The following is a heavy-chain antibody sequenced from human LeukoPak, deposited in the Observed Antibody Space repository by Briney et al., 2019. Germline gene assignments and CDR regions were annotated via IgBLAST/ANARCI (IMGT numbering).Heavy chain of an antibody. V-gene: IGHV3-74*01. J-gene: IGHJ6*03. Sequence: GGSLRLSCAASGFSFSSYWMYWVRQGPGEGLVWVSRINTDGSTTHYADSVKGRFTISRDNAKNTLYMQMSSLRAEDTAVYYCARDVGSSSVMNLWGEGTTVTVSS. CDR1: GFSFSSYW. CDR2: INTDGSTT. CDR3: ARDVGSSSVMNL. D-gene: IGHD6-6*01.